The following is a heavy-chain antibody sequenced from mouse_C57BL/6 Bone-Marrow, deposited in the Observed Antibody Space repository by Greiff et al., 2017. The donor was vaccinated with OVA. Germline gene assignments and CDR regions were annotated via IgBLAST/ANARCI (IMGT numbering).Heavy chain of an antibody. CDR1: GFNIKDYY. V-gene: IGHV14-1*01. Sequence: EVQLQESGAELVRPGASVKLSCTASGFNIKDYYMHWVKQRPEQGLEWIGRIDPEDGDTEYAPKFQGKATMTADTSSNPAYLQLSSLTSEDTAVYYCILRRFGVSYAMDYWGQGTSVTVSS. D-gene: IGHD1-1*01. CDR3: ILRRFGVSYAMDY. CDR2: IDPEDGDT. J-gene: IGHJ4*01.